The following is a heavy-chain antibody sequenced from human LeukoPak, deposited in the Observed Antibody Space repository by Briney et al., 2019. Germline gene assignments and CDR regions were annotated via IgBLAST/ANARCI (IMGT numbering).Heavy chain of an antibody. CDR2: ISTSGGSS. D-gene: IGHD3-22*01. CDR3: AIMHPYYDGSGYWVQ. V-gene: IGHV3-23*01. CDR1: GFTFSSYA. Sequence: GGSLRLSCAASGFTFSSYAMSWVRQAPGKGLEWVSGISTSGGSSSYADSVKGRFTISRVNPRNTLYMQMNSLRAEDTALYYCAIMHPYYDGSGYWVQWGQGTLVTVSS. J-gene: IGHJ4*02.